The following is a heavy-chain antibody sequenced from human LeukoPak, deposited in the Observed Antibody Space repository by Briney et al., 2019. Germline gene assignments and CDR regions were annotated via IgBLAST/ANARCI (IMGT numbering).Heavy chain of an antibody. J-gene: IGHJ4*02. V-gene: IGHV1-46*01. CDR1: GYTFTSYY. Sequence: GASVKVSCKASGYTFTSYYMHWVRQAPGQGLEWMGIINPSGGSTSYAQKFQGRVTMTRDTSTSTVYMEPSSLRSEDTAVYFCARGYCSGNSCYYFDYWGQGTLVTVSS. D-gene: IGHD2-15*01. CDR3: ARGYCSGNSCYYFDY. CDR2: INPSGGST.